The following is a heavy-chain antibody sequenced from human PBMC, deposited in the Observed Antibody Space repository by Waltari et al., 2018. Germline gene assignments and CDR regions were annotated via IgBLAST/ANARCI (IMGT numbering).Heavy chain of an antibody. CDR2: IYHSGSS. CDR3: ARHGLLMHWYFDI. CDR1: NYSISSGSY. J-gene: IGHJ2*01. V-gene: IGHV4-38-2*01. Sequence: QVQLQESGPGLVKPSETLSLTCAVSNYSISSGSYWGWIRQPPGKGLEWIATIYHSGSSYYNPSLQSRVTISIDTSENQFSLKLNSVTAADTAVYYCARHGLLMHWYFDIWGRGTLVTVSS.